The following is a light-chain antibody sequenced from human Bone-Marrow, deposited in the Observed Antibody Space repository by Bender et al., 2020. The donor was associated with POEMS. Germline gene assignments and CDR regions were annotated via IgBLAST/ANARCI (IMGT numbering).Light chain of an antibody. CDR2: EVS. CDR3: CSYAGRSALV. Sequence: QSALTQPASVSGSPGQSITISCTGTSSDVGGYNYVSWYQQHPGKAPKLMIYEVSNRPSGVSNRFSGSKSGSTASLTISGLQAEDEADYYCCSYAGRSALVFGGGTKVSVL. CDR1: SSDVGGYNY. J-gene: IGLJ3*02. V-gene: IGLV2-14*01.